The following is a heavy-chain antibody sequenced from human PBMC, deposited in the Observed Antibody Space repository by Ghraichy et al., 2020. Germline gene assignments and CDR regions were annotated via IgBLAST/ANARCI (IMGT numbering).Heavy chain of an antibody. CDR2: INHSGST. J-gene: IGHJ4*02. CDR3: ARGYGSGSY. V-gene: IGHV4-34*01. Sequence: SETLSLTCAVYGGSFSGYYWSWIRQPPGKGLEWIGEINHSGSTNYNPSLKSQVTISVDTSKNQFSLKLSSVTAADTAVYYCARGYGSGSYWGQGTLVTVSS. D-gene: IGHD3-10*01. CDR1: GGSFSGYY.